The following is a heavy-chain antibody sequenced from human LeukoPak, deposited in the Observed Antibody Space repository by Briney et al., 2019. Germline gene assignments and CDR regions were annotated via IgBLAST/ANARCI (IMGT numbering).Heavy chain of an antibody. D-gene: IGHD5-12*01. CDR2: INPRSGGT. CDR1: GYTFTDYY. Sequence: GASVNVSCKASGYTFTDYYIHWVRQAPGQGLEWMGWINPRSGGTNSAQRFQGRVTMTRDTSIDTAYMELTRLTSDDTAVYYCARGATAQYFDPWGQGTLVTVSS. V-gene: IGHV1-2*02. CDR3: ARGATAQYFDP. J-gene: IGHJ5*02.